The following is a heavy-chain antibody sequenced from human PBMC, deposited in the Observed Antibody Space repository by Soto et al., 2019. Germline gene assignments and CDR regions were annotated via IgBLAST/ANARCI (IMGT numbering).Heavy chain of an antibody. CDR3: ARHDSGPFDY. Sequence: LGESLKISCKGSGYSFTSYWISWVRQMPGKGLEWMGRIDPSDSYTNYSPSFQGHVTISADKSISTAYLQWSSLKASDTAMYYCARHDSGPFDYWGQGTLVTVSS. J-gene: IGHJ4*02. D-gene: IGHD3-22*01. V-gene: IGHV5-10-1*01. CDR1: GYSFTSYW. CDR2: IDPSDSYT.